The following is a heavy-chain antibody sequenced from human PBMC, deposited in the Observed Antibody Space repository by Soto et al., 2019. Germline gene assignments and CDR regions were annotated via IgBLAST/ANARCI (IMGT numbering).Heavy chain of an antibody. Sequence: GGSLRLSCAASGFTFSSYAMSWVRQAPGKGLEWVSAISGSGGSTYYADSLKGRFTISRDNSKNTLYLQMNSLRAEDTAVYYCAKDRELESKAFDYWGQGTLVTVSS. CDR3: AKDRELESKAFDY. J-gene: IGHJ4*02. CDR1: GFTFSSYA. V-gene: IGHV3-23*01. CDR2: ISGSGGST. D-gene: IGHD1-26*01.